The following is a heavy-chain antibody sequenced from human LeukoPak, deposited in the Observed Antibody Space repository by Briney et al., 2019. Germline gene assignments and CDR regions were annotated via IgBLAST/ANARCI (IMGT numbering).Heavy chain of an antibody. CDR2: IYYSGST. V-gene: IGHV4-59*01. J-gene: IGHJ4*02. CDR3: ASTRYPLDY. Sequence: PSETLSLTCTVSGGSSSSYYWSWIRQPPGKGLEWIGYIYYSGSTNYNPSLKSRVTISVDTSKNQFSLKLSSVTAADTAVYYCASTRYPLDYWGQGTLVTVSS. D-gene: IGHD1-1*01. CDR1: GGSSSSYY.